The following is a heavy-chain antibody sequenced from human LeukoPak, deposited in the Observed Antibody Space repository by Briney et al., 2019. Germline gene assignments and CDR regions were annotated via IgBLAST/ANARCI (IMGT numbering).Heavy chain of an antibody. Sequence: GASVEVSCKASGYTFTSYAMHWVRQAPGQRLEWMGWINAGNGNTKYSQKFQGRVTITRDTSASTAYMELSSLRSEDTAVYYCARDIGSGWGNYFDYWGQGSLVTVSS. CDR1: GYTFTSYA. V-gene: IGHV1-3*01. CDR3: ARDIGSGWGNYFDY. CDR2: INAGNGNT. J-gene: IGHJ4*02. D-gene: IGHD6-19*01.